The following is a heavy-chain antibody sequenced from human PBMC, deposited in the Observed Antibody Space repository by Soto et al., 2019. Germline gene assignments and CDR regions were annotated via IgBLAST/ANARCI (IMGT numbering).Heavy chain of an antibody. CDR2: ISSSSSYI. Sequence: GGSLXLSCAASGFTFSSYSMNWVRQAPGKGLEWVSSISSSSSYIYYADSVKGRFTISRDNAKNSLYLQMNSLRAEDTAVYYCARVEKYYTLRSVYYVFDYWGQGTVVTVSS. CDR3: ARVEKYYTLRSVYYVFDY. J-gene: IGHJ4*02. D-gene: IGHD3-3*01. CDR1: GFTFSSYS. V-gene: IGHV3-21*01.